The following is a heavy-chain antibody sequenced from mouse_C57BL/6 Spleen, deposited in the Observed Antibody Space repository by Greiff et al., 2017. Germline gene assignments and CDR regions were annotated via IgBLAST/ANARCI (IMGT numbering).Heavy chain of an antibody. CDR3: ARSFSTMVTTDYFDY. J-gene: IGHJ2*01. V-gene: IGHV1-54*01. CDR1: GYAFTNYL. D-gene: IGHD2-2*01. CDR2: INPGSGGT. Sequence: QVQLQQSGAELVRPGTSVKVSCKASGYAFTNYLIEWVKQRPGQGLEWIGVINPGSGGTNSNERFKDKATLTADKYSSTAYMQLSSLTSEDSAVYFGARSFSTMVTTDYFDYWGQGTTLTVSS.